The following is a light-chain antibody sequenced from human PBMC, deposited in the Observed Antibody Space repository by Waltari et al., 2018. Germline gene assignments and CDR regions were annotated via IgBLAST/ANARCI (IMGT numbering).Light chain of an antibody. CDR3: SSYRTTTTRL. J-gene: IGLJ2*01. V-gene: IGLV2-14*03. CDR1: SSDVGGYNY. CDR2: DVS. Sequence: QSALTQPASVSGSPGRSITISCTGTSSDVGGYNYVYWYQQHPGKAPNLIIYDVSERPSGLSTRFSCSKSGNTASLTISGLQAEDEADYYCSSYRTTTTRLFGGGTMVTVL.